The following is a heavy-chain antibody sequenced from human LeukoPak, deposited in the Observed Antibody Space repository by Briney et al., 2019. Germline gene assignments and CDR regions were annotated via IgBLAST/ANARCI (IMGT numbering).Heavy chain of an antibody. Sequence: GGSLRLSCAASGFTFSSYAMNWVRQAPGKGLEWVSFISGSGGSTYHVDSVKGRFTISRDNSKNTLYLQMNSLRAEDTAVYYCAKTPYADIRMVTFDYWGQGALVTVSS. CDR2: ISGSGGST. J-gene: IGHJ4*02. CDR1: GFTFSSYA. CDR3: AKTPYADIRMVTFDY. D-gene: IGHD5-18*01. V-gene: IGHV3-23*01.